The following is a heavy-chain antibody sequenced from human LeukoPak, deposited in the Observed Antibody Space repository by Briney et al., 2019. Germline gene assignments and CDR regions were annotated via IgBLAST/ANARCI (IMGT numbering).Heavy chain of an antibody. Sequence: GGSLRLSCAASGFTFSSYAMSWVRQAPGKGLEWVSAISGSGGSTYYADSVKGRFTISRDNSKNTLYLQMNSLRAEDTAVYYCAKPRTPCSGGSCYYDYWGQGTLVTVSS. CDR3: AKPRTPCSGGSCYYDY. J-gene: IGHJ4*02. V-gene: IGHV3-23*01. CDR1: GFTFSSYA. CDR2: ISGSGGST. D-gene: IGHD2-15*01.